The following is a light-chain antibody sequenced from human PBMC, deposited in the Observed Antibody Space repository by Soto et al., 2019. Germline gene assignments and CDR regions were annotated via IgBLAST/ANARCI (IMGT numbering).Light chain of an antibody. Sequence: ETVMTQSPATLSVSPGERATLSCRASQSVNSNLAWYQQKLGQAPRVLIYGASTRATGIPDRFRGSGSGTDFILTISSLQSEDFAVYYCQEYNTWPWTFGQGTKVEIK. J-gene: IGKJ1*01. CDR1: QSVNSN. V-gene: IGKV3-15*01. CDR2: GAS. CDR3: QEYNTWPWT.